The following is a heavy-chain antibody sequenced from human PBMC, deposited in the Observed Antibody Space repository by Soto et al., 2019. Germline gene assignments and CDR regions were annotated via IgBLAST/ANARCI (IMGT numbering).Heavy chain of an antibody. CDR3: EREVVADTIDY. J-gene: IGHJ4*02. CDR2: ISYDGSNK. D-gene: IGHD2-15*01. Sequence: GSLRLSCAASGFTFSSYAMHWVRQAPGKGLEWVAVISYDGSNKYYADSVKGRFTISRDNSKNTLYLQMNSLRAEDTVVYYCEREVVADTIDYWGQGTLVTVSS. V-gene: IGHV3-30-3*01. CDR1: GFTFSSYA.